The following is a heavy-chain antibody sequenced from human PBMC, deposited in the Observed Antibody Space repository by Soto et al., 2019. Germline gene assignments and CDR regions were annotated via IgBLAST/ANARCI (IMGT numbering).Heavy chain of an antibody. D-gene: IGHD4-17*01. CDR2: IYYSGST. Sequence: SETLSLTCTVSGFSISSYYWSWIRQPPGKGLEWIGYIYYSGSTNYNPSLKSRVTISVDTSKNQFSLKLSSVTAADTAVYYCARRNDYGDVFDYWGQGTLVTVSS. V-gene: IGHV4-59*08. CDR1: GFSISSYY. J-gene: IGHJ4*02. CDR3: ARRNDYGDVFDY.